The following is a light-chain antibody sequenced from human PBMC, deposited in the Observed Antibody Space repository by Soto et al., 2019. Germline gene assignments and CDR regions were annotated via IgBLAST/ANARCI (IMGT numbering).Light chain of an antibody. CDR3: QQGSSNRWT. V-gene: IGKV3-11*01. CDR1: QSVSSN. CDR2: GAS. Sequence: EIVLTQSPATLSLSPGERATLSCRASQSVSSNLAWYQQKPGQAPRLLIYGASSRATGIPDRFSGSGSGTDFTLTISNLQPEDFATYYCQQGSSNRWTFGQGTKV. J-gene: IGKJ1*01.